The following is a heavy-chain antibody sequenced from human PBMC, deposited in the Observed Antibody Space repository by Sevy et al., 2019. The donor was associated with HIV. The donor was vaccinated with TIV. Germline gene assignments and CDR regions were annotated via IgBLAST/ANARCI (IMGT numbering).Heavy chain of an antibody. CDR3: TTHDIMVRGADYYYCGMDV. Sequence: GGSLRLSCTASGFTFGDNAMSWFRQAPGKGLEWVGFIRSKAYGGTTKYAASVKGRFTISRDDSKSIAYLQMNSLKTEDTAVYYCTTHDIMVRGADYYYCGMDVWGQGTTVTVSS. D-gene: IGHD3-10*01. V-gene: IGHV3-49*03. CDR2: IRSKAYGGTT. CDR1: GFTFGDNA. J-gene: IGHJ6*02.